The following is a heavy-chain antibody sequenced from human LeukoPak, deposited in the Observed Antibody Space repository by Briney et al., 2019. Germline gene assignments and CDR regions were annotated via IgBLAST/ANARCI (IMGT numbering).Heavy chain of an antibody. CDR2: VWYDGNNK. CDR3: ARGSEAAAGAFDY. Sequence: GRSLRLSCAASGFTFRSYGMHGVRQAPGKGLEWVAIVWYDGNNKYYADSVKGRFTVSRDNSKDTVSLQLNSLRAEDTAVYYCARGSEAAAGAFDYWGQGALVTVPS. D-gene: IGHD6-13*01. J-gene: IGHJ4*02. V-gene: IGHV3-33*01. CDR1: GFTFRSYG.